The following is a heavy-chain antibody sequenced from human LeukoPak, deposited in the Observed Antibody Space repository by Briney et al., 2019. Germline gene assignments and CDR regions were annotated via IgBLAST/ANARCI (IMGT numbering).Heavy chain of an antibody. CDR3: ARDSTVTTSHDY. Sequence: GGSLRLSCAASGFTVSSNYMSWVRQAPGKGLEWVSVIYSGGSTFYADSVKGRFTISRDNSKNTLYLQMNSLRAEDTAVYYCARDSTVTTSHDYWGQGTLVTVSS. V-gene: IGHV3-53*01. CDR1: GFTVSSNY. J-gene: IGHJ4*02. D-gene: IGHD4-11*01. CDR2: IYSGGST.